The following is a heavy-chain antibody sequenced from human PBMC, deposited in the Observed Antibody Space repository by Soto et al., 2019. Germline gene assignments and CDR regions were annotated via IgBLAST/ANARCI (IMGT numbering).Heavy chain of an antibody. CDR3: AKGITGYYRLRGLAPAFDY. D-gene: IGHD3-9*01. V-gene: IGHV3-23*01. J-gene: IGHJ4*02. Sequence: GGSLRLSCAASGFTFSSYAMSWVRQAPGKGLEWVSAISGSGGSTYYADSVKGRFTISRDNSKNTLYLQMNSLRAEDTAVYYCAKGITGYYRLRGLAPAFDYWGQGTLVTVSS. CDR1: GFTFSSYA. CDR2: ISGSGGST.